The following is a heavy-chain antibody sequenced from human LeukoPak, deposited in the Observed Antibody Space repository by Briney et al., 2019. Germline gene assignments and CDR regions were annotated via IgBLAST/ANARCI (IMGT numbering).Heavy chain of an antibody. V-gene: IGHV4-59*01. CDR3: ARDHFCSSTSCPIRGRWFDP. J-gene: IGHJ5*02. CDR2: IYYSGST. Sequence: SETLSLTCTVSGGSISSYYWSWIRQPPGKGLEWIGYIYYSGSTNYNPSLKSRVTISVDTSKNQFPLKLSSVTAADTAVYYCARDHFCSSTSCPIRGRWFDPWGQGTLVTVSS. D-gene: IGHD2-2*01. CDR1: GGSISSYY.